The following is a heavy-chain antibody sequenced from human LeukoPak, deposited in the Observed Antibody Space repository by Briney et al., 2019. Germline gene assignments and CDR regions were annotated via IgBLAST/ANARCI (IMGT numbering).Heavy chain of an antibody. D-gene: IGHD3-10*01. CDR3: AREVPIYGSGSGFHI. V-gene: IGHV4-59*01. Sequence: SETLSLTCTVSGGSISSYYWSWIRQPPGKGLEWIGYIYYSGSTNYNPSLKSRVTISVDTSKNQFSLKLSSVTAADTAVYYCAREVPIYGSGSGFHIWGQGTLVTVSS. J-gene: IGHJ4*02. CDR1: GGSISSYY. CDR2: IYYSGST.